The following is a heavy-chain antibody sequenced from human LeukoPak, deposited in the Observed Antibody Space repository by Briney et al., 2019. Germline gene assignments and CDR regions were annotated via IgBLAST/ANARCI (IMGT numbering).Heavy chain of an antibody. CDR3: AKCRGSSWSDYFDY. J-gene: IGHJ4*02. CDR1: GFSLSRYA. V-gene: IGHV3-23*01. CDR2: ISDSGGST. Sequence: GGSLRLSCAVSGFSLSRYAMSWVRKAPGKGLEWVSAISDSGGSTYYADSVKGRFTISRDNSRNTLYLQMNTLRAEDAAVYYCAKCRGSSWSDYFDYWGQGTLVTVSS. D-gene: IGHD6-13*01.